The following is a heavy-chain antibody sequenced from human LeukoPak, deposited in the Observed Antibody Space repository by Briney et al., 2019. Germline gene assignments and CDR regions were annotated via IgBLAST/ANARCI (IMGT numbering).Heavy chain of an antibody. J-gene: IGHJ4*02. V-gene: IGHV1-69*04. CDR3: ATPEYCSSTSCSFDY. Sequence: AVKVSCKASGCTFSSYAISWVRQAPGKGLEWVGRIIPILGIANYAQKFQGRVTITAEKSTSTAYMELSRLRSEDTAVYYCATPEYCSSTSCSFDYWGQGTRVTVSS. CDR2: IIPILGIA. CDR1: GCTFSSYA. D-gene: IGHD2-2*01.